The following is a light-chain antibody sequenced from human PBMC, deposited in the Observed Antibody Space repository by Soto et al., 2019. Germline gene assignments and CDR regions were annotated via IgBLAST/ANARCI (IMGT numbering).Light chain of an antibody. J-gene: IGLJ2*01. CDR1: SSDVGGYNY. CDR3: CSYAGRCIVGV. V-gene: IGLV2-11*01. Sequence: QSSLTQPRSVSGSPGQSVTISCTGTSSDVGGYNYVSWYQQHPGKAPKLMIYDVSNRPSGVPDRFSGSKSGNTASLTISGRLAEDEEDYYCCSYAGRCIVGVFGGGTKLTVL. CDR2: DVS.